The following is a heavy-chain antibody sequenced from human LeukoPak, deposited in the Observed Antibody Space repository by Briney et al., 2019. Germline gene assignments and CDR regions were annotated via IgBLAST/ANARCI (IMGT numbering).Heavy chain of an antibody. J-gene: IGHJ2*01. CDR2: ISYDGSNK. CDR3: ARDPLPFGYFDL. D-gene: IGHD2/OR15-2a*01. V-gene: IGHV3-30-3*01. CDR1: GFIFSNYA. Sequence: GGSLRLSCAASGFIFSNYAMHWVRQAPGKGLEWVAVISYDGSNKYYADSLKGRFSISRDNSKNTLYLQMNSLRPEDTAVYYCARDPLPFGYFDLWGRGTLVTVSS.